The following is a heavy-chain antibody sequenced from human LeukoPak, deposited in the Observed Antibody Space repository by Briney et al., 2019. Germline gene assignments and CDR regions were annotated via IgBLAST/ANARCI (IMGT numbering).Heavy chain of an antibody. V-gene: IGHV5-10-1*01. D-gene: IGHD2-21*02. CDR1: AYSFTSYW. Sequence: GESLKISCKGSAYSFTSYWISWVRQMPGKGLXXXXTIDPTDSYTNYSPSFQGHVTISADKSISTAYLQWSSLKASDTAIYYCATGVVVTAIAIDYWGQGTLVTVSS. CDR2: IDPTDSYT. J-gene: IGHJ4*02. CDR3: ATGVVVTAIAIDY.